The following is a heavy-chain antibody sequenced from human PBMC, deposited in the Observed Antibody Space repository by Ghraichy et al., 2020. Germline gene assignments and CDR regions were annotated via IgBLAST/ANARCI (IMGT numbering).Heavy chain of an antibody. J-gene: IGHJ2*01. Sequence: GGSLRLSCAASGFTFSSYWMSWVRQAPGKGLEWVANIKQDGSEKYYVDSVKGRFTISRDNAKNSLYLQMNSLRAEDTAVYYCARSPVESIAARPGDWYFDLWGRGTLVTVSA. CDR2: IKQDGSEK. V-gene: IGHV3-7*01. CDR1: GFTFSSYW. CDR3: ARSPVESIAARPGDWYFDL. D-gene: IGHD6-6*01.